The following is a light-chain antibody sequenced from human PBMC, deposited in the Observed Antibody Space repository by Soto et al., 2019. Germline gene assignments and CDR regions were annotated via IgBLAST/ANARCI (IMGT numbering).Light chain of an antibody. J-gene: IGKJ4*01. Sequence: DIQMTQSPSTLSASVGDRVTITCRASQSISSWLAWYQQKPGKAPKLLIYKASSLESGVPSSFSGSGSGTEFILTISSMQPDDFETSYCQQYNSYPFTFGGGTKVEIK. CDR3: QQYNSYPFT. CDR2: KAS. CDR1: QSISSW. V-gene: IGKV1-5*03.